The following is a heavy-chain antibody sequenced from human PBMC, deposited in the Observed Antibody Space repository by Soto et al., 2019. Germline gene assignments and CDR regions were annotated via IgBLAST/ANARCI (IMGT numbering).Heavy chain of an antibody. D-gene: IGHD7-27*01. V-gene: IGHV1-18*04. Sequence: QVQLTQSGAEVKKPGASVKVSCQASGYTFINYDINRVRQAPGQGLEWMGCISGHNGNTKYAQKFQGRVTMATNRSTTTAYMELRSLRSDDTAVYYCARTMELGVDCFDPWGQGTLVTVSS. CDR2: ISGHNGNT. CDR1: GYTFINYD. J-gene: IGHJ5*02. CDR3: ARTMELGVDCFDP.